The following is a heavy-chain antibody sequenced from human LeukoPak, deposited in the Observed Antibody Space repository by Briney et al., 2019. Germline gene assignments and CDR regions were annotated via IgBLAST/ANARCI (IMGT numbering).Heavy chain of an antibody. CDR1: GYTFTNYY. CDR3: ARAEDTAMFK. CDR2: INPSGGTT. J-gene: IGHJ4*02. Sequence: GASVKVSCTASGYTFTNYYIQWVRQAPGQGLEWMGIINPSGGTTSYAQKFQDRITMTRDTSTSTVYMELSSLRSEDTAVYYCARAEDTAMFKWGQGTLVTVSS. D-gene: IGHD5-18*01. V-gene: IGHV1-46*01.